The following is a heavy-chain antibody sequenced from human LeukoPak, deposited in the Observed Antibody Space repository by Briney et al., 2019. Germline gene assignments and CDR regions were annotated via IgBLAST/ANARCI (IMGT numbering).Heavy chain of an antibody. D-gene: IGHD6-19*01. J-gene: IGHJ3*02. V-gene: IGHV1-24*01. CDR1: GYTLTELS. Sequence: ASVKVSCKVSGYTLTELSMHWVRQAPGKGLEWMGGFDPEDGETIYAQKLQGRVTMTEDTSTDTAYMELSSLRSEDAAVYYCATAKYSSGWYGAFGIWGQGTMTVSS. CDR2: FDPEDGET. CDR3: ATAKYSSGWYGAFGI.